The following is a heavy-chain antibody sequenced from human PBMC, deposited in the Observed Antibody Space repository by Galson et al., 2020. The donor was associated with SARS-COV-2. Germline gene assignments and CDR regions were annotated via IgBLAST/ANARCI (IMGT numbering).Heavy chain of an antibody. J-gene: IGHJ4*02. CDR2: ISTNGTII. Sequence: TGGSLRLSCSASGFNFSSCAMHWVRQAPGKGLEYVSAISTNGTIIYHADSVEGRFVISRDNFRNTLDLQMTSLTTQDTGVYFCVKGRSSSSTLDSWGQGTLVTVSS. V-gene: IGHV3-64D*08. CDR1: GFNFSSCA. CDR3: VKGRSSSSTLDS. D-gene: IGHD6-13*01.